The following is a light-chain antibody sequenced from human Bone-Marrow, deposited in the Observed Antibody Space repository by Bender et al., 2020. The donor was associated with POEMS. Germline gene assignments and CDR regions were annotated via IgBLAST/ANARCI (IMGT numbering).Light chain of an antibody. CDR1: NSNIGTNA. V-gene: IGLV1-44*01. J-gene: IGLJ3*02. CDR3: AAWDAGLSGGV. Sequence: QSVLTQPPSASGTPGQRVTISCSGSNSNIGTNALNWYQQFPGPAPKLLIYSDNQRPSGVPDRFYAFKSGTSASLAISGLQSEDEADYYCAAWDAGLSGGVFGGGTKLTVL. CDR2: SDN.